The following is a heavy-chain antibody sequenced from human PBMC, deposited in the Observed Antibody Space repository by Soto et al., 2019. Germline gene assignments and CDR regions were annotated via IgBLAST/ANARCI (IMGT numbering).Heavy chain of an antibody. CDR1: GFTFSSYA. Sequence: GGSLRLSCAASGFTFSSYAMRWVRQAPGKGLEWVSAISGNGGSTYYADSVKGRFTISRDNSKNTLYLQMNSLRAEDTAVYSCAKNADYGDSAPPYNWFDPWGQGTLVTVSS. D-gene: IGHD4-17*01. J-gene: IGHJ5*02. CDR3: AKNADYGDSAPPYNWFDP. V-gene: IGHV3-23*01. CDR2: ISGNGGST.